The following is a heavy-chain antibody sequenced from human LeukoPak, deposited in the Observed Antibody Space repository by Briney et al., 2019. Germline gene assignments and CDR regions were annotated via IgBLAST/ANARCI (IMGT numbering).Heavy chain of an antibody. J-gene: IGHJ4*02. CDR2: ICYSGST. Sequence: SETLSLTCTVSGGSISSYCWSWIRQPPGKGLEWIGYICYSGSTNYNPSLKSRVTISVDTSKNQFSLKLSSVTAADTAVYYCARERRITIFGVVREGSYFDYWGQGTLVTVSS. V-gene: IGHV4-59*01. D-gene: IGHD3-3*01. CDR3: ARERRITIFGVVREGSYFDY. CDR1: GGSISSYC.